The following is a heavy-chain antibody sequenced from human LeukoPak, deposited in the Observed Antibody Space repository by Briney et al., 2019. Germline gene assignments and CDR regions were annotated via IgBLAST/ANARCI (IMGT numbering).Heavy chain of an antibody. Sequence: GGSLRLSCAAAGFTVSSNYMSWVRQAPGKGLEWVSVIYSGGNKSYADSLKGRFTISRDNSKNMLYLQMNSLRAEDTAVYYCARDFTQLWPFDYWGQGTLVTVSS. CDR2: IYSGGNK. CDR1: GFTVSSNY. D-gene: IGHD5-18*01. CDR3: ARDFTQLWPFDY. V-gene: IGHV3-66*01. J-gene: IGHJ4*02.